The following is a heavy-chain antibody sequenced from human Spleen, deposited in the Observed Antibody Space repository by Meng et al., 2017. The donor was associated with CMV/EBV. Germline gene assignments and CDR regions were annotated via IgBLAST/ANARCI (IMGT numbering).Heavy chain of an antibody. D-gene: IGHD2-2*01. J-gene: IGHJ2*01. V-gene: IGHV3-53*01. Sequence: SSHYMSWVRQAPGKRLEWISVIHSDGSTYYSDSVKGRFSISRDYSKNTLYLQMNSLRADDTAMFYCARETYCSGTTCVNSNRYFDLWGRGTLVTVSS. CDR1: SSHY. CDR3: ARETYCSGTTCVNSNRYFDL. CDR2: IHSDGST.